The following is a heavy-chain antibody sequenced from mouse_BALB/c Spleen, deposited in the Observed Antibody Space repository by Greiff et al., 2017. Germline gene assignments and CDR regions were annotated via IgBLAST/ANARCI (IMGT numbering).Heavy chain of an antibody. Sequence: EVHLVESGGGLVQPGGSRKLSCAASGFTFSSFGMHWVRQAPEKGLEWVAYISSGSSTIYYADTVKGRFTISRDNPKNTLFLQMTSLRSEDTAMYYCARDWDYYGSSHAMDYWGQGTSVTVSS. J-gene: IGHJ4*01. CDR1: GFTFSSFG. D-gene: IGHD1-1*01. V-gene: IGHV5-17*02. CDR3: ARDWDYYGSSHAMDY. CDR2: ISSGSSTI.